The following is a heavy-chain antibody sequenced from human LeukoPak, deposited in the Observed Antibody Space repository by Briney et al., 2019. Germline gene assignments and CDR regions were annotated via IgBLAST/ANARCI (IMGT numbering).Heavy chain of an antibody. J-gene: IGHJ4*02. V-gene: IGHV3-30*02. CDR3: AKEMYYFGSGSRKYYFDY. Sequence: GGSLRLSCAASGFTFSSYGMHWVRQAPGKGLEWVAFIRYDGSNKYYADSVKGRFTISRNNSKNTLFLQMNSLRTEDTAVYYCAKEMYYFGSGSRKYYFDYWGQGTLVTVSS. CDR1: GFTFSSYG. D-gene: IGHD3-10*01. CDR2: IRYDGSNK.